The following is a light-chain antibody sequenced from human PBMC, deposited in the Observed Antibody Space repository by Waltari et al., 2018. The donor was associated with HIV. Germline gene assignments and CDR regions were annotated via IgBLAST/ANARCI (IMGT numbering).Light chain of an antibody. CDR1: SSNIGDHY. V-gene: IGLV1-47*01. CDR2: RNS. CDR3: AAWDDSLSGWV. J-gene: IGLJ3*02. Sequence: QSALTQPPSPSGTPGQTVTIPCSGTSSNIGDHYVSWYQQLPGTAPKLLIYRNSQRPSGVRDRFSGSKSGTSASLAINDLRSEDEAEYHCAAWDDSLSGWVFGGGTNLTVL.